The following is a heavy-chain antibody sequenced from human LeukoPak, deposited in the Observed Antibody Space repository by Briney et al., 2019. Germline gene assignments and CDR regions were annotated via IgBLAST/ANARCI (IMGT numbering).Heavy chain of an antibody. V-gene: IGHV1-69*05. J-gene: IGHJ3*02. D-gene: IGHD2-15*01. CDR1: GGTFSSYA. CDR3: ARTDIVVVVAARMDAFDT. CDR2: IIPIFGTA. Sequence: SVKVSCKASGGTFSSYAISWVRQAPGQGLEWMGGIIPIFGTANYAQKSQGRVTITTDESTSTAYMELSSLRSEDTAVYYCARTDIVVVVAARMDAFDTWGQGTMVTVSS.